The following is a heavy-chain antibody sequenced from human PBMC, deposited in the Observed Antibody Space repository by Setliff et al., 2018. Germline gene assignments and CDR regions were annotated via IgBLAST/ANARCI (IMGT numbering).Heavy chain of an antibody. CDR2: TTGSGGDR. CDR1: GLTFRTYA. CDR3: ARGGCSATSCLDY. J-gene: IGHJ4*02. Sequence: GGSLRLSCAASGLTFRTYAMSWVRQAPGKGLEWVSSTTGSGGDRDYADSVKGRFTISRDNAKNTLYLQMNSLRAGDTAVYYCARGGCSATSCLDYWGQGILVTVSS. D-gene: IGHD2-2*01. V-gene: IGHV3-23*01.